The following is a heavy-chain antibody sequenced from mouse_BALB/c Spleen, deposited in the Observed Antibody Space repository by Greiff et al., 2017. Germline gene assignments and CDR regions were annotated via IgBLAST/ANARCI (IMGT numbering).Heavy chain of an antibody. J-gene: IGHJ4*01. CDR2: IRNKADGYTT. CDR1: GFTFTAYY. D-gene: IGHD4-1*01. CDR3: ASALANWDWTYYAMDY. Sequence: EVKLVESGGGLVQPGGSLRLSCATSGFTFTAYYMSWVRQPPGKALEWLGFIRNKADGYTTAYSASVKGRFPISRDNSQSILYLQMNTLRAEDSATYYCASALANWDWTYYAMDYGGQGTSVTVSS. V-gene: IGHV7-3*02.